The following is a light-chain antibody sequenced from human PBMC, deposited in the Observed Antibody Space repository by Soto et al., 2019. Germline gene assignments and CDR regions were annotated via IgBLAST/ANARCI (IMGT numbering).Light chain of an antibody. CDR2: DAS. J-gene: IGKJ4*01. CDR3: QQYNNWPPLT. Sequence: EIVMTQSPATLSMSPGERATLSCRASQSVSSNLAWYQQKPGQAPRLLIYDASTSSTGIPARFSGSGSGTEFTLTISSLQAEDFAVYFCQQYNNWPPLTFGGGTKVEIK. V-gene: IGKV3-15*01. CDR1: QSVSSN.